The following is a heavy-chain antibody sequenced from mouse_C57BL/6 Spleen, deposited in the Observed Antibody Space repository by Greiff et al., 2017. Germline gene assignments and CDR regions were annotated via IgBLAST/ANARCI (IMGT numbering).Heavy chain of an antibody. J-gene: IGHJ2*01. D-gene: IGHD4-1*01. CDR1: GYSFTGYY. CDR3: ARKSWDGFDY. CDR2: INPSTGGT. Sequence: EVQLQQSGPELVKPGASVKISCKASGYSFTGYYMNWVKQSPEKSLEWIGEINPSTGGTTYNQKFKAKATLTVDKSSSTAYMQLKSLTSEDSAVYYCARKSWDGFDYWGQGTTLTVSS. V-gene: IGHV1-42*01.